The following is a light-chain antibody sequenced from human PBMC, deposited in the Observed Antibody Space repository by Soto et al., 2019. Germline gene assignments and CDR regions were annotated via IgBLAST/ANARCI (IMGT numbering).Light chain of an antibody. CDR3: QQSYRTPHT. CDR2: AAS. V-gene: IGKV1-39*01. Sequence: DIPMTQSPSSLSASVGDRVTITCRASQRITTYLNWYQQKPGKAPKFLIYAASNLLSGVPSRFSGSGSGTNFTLTISSLQPEDFATYYCQQSYRTPHTFGQGTKLETK. CDR1: QRITTY. J-gene: IGKJ2*01.